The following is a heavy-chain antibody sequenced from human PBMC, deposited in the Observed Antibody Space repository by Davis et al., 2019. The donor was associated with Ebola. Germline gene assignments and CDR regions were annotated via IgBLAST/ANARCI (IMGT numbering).Heavy chain of an antibody. J-gene: IGHJ3*02. Sequence: AASVKVSCKASGGTLNSHAISWVRQAPGRGLEWVGLINPILPTPSYAQKLHGRVAISADKSTATAYMELSSLKSEDTAVYYCAAEASPGSDAFDIWGQGTMVAVSS. CDR3: AAEASPGSDAFDI. V-gene: IGHV1-69*10. CDR1: GGTLNSHA. CDR2: INPILPTP.